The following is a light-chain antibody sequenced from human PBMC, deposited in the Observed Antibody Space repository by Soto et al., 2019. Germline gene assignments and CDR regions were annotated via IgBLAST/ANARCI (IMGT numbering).Light chain of an antibody. V-gene: IGKV3-11*01. Sequence: EIVLTQSPATLSLSPGERATLSCRASQSVSSYSAWYQQKPGQAPRLLIYDASNRATDIPARFSGSGSGTDFTLTISSLEPEDFAVYYCQKRSNWPITFGQGTRLEI. CDR1: QSVSSY. CDR2: DAS. J-gene: IGKJ5*01. CDR3: QKRSNWPIT.